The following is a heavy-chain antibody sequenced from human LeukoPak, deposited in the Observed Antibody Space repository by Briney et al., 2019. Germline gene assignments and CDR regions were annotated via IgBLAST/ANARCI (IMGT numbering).Heavy chain of an antibody. D-gene: IGHD6-6*01. V-gene: IGHV4-59*01. CDR3: ARARGIAARPSDY. CDR1: GGSISSYY. J-gene: IGHJ4*02. CDR2: IYYSGST. Sequence: SETLSLTCTDSGGSISSYYWSWIRQPPGKGLEWIGYIYYSGSTNYNPSLKSRVTISVDTSKNQFSLKLSSVTAADTAVYYCARARGIAARPSDYWGQGTLVTVSS.